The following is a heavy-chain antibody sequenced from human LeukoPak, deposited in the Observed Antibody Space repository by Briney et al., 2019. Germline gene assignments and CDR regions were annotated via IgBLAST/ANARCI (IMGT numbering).Heavy chain of an antibody. J-gene: IGHJ3*02. CDR3: AREGDLYYYDSSGDDAFDI. V-gene: IGHV1-24*01. Sequence: ASVKVSCKVSGYSLIELSMHWVRQAPGKGLEWMGGFDPEDGETIYAQKFQGRVTMTEDTSTDTAYMELSSLRSEDTAVYYCAREGDLYYYDSSGDDAFDIWGQGTMVTVSS. CDR1: GYSLIELS. D-gene: IGHD3-22*01. CDR2: FDPEDGET.